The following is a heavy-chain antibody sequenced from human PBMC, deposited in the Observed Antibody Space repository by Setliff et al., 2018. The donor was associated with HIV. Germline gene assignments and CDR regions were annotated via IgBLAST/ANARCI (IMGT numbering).Heavy chain of an antibody. CDR3: ARQPLYNDYDWRSYYFDY. CDR1: GYSISSGCY. V-gene: IGHV4-38-2*01. CDR2: MYHTGST. Sequence: PSETLSLTCAVSGYSISSGCYWGWIRQPPGKGLEWIGSMYHTGSTYYSPSLNSRFTISVDTSKNQFSLKLRSATAADTAVYYCARQPLYNDYDWRSYYFDYWGQGSLVTVS. D-gene: IGHD5-12*01. J-gene: IGHJ4*02.